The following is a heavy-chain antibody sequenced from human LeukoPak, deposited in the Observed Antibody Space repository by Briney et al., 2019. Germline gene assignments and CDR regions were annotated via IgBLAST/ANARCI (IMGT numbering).Heavy chain of an antibody. Sequence: GGSLRLSCAASGFTVSSNYMSWVRQAPGKGLEWVSVIYSGGSTYYADSVKGRFTISRDNSKNTLYLQMNSLRAEDTAAYYCARGMVRGVIDFLDYWGQGTLVTVSS. CDR1: GFTVSSNY. CDR2: IYSGGST. D-gene: IGHD3-10*01. CDR3: ARGMVRGVIDFLDY. J-gene: IGHJ4*02. V-gene: IGHV3-53*05.